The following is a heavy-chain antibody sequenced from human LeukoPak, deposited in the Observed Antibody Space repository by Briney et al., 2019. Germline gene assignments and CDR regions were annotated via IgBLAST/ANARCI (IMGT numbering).Heavy chain of an antibody. CDR1: GFTFSSYD. CDR2: IGTAGDT. D-gene: IGHD2-15*01. CDR3: ARQGWSDAFDI. J-gene: IGHJ3*02. Sequence: GGSLRLSCAASGFTFSSYDMHWVRQATGKGLEWVSAIGTAGDTYYPGSVKGRFTISRENAKNSLYPQMNSLRAGDTAVYYCARQGWSDAFDIWGQGTMVTVSS. V-gene: IGHV3-13*01.